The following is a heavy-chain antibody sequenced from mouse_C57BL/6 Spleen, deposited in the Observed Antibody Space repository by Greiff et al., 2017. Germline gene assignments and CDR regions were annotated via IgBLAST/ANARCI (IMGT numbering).Heavy chain of an antibody. CDR2: IYPSDSET. V-gene: IGHV1-61*01. D-gene: IGHD2-4*01. Sequence: QVQLKQPGAELVRPGSSVKLSCKASGYTFTSYWMDWVKQRPGQGLEWIGNIYPSDSETHYNQKFKDKATLTVDKSSSTAYMQLSSLTSEDSAVYYCARRAYYDYDGAYWGQGTLVTVSA. J-gene: IGHJ3*01. CDR3: ARRAYYDYDGAY. CDR1: GYTFTSYW.